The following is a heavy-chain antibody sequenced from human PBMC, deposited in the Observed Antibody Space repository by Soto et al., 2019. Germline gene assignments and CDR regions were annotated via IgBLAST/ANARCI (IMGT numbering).Heavy chain of an antibody. V-gene: IGHV4-39*01. CDR1: GGSITSSSYY. CDR2: IYYSGRS. D-gene: IGHD4-17*01. J-gene: IGHJ4*02. Sequence: SETLSLTCTVSGGSITSSSYYWGWIRQPPGKGLEWIGGIYYSGRSYYNPSLKSRVTMSVDTSKNQFSLTLNSVTAADAAVYYCARQRTTVVTQAYFDNWGQGTLVTVS. CDR3: ARQRTTVVTQAYFDN.